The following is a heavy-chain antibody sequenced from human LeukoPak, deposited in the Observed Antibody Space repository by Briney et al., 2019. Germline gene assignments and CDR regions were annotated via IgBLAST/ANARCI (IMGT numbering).Heavy chain of an antibody. D-gene: IGHD5-18*01. V-gene: IGHV3-49*04. J-gene: IGHJ6*02. CDR1: GFTFGDHA. CDR3: ARGPIQLWIHNAMDV. Sequence: PGRSLRLSCRGYGFTFGDHAMSWVRQAPGKGLEWVGFIRSKAYRGTTEYVASVKGRFTISRDDSTSIAYLQMNSLRIEDTAVYYCARGPIQLWIHNAMDVWGQGTTVTVSS. CDR2: IRSKAYRGTT.